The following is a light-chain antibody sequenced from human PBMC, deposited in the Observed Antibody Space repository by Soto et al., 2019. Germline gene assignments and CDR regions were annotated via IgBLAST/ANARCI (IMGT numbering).Light chain of an antibody. J-gene: IGLJ3*02. CDR3: QSYDSSLSGWV. Sequence: QSVLTQPPSVSGAPGQRVTISCTGSSSNNGAGYDVHWYQQLPGTAPKLLIYDNNNRPSGVPDRFSGSKSGTSASLAITGLQAEDEADYYCQSYDSSLSGWVFGGGTKLTVL. CDR2: DNN. CDR1: SSNNGAGYD. V-gene: IGLV1-40*01.